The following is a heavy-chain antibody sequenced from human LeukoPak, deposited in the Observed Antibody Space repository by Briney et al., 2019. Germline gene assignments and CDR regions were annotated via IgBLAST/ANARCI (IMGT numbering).Heavy chain of an antibody. CDR3: ATERITIFGVVTDAFDI. CDR1: GGTFSSYA. J-gene: IGHJ3*02. Sequence: SVKVSCKASGGTFSSYAISWVRQAPGQGLEWMGRIIPILGIANYAQKFQGRVTMTEDTSTDTAYMELSSLRSEDTAVYYCATERITIFGVVTDAFDIWGQGTMVTVSS. D-gene: IGHD3-3*01. CDR2: IIPILGIA. V-gene: IGHV1-69*04.